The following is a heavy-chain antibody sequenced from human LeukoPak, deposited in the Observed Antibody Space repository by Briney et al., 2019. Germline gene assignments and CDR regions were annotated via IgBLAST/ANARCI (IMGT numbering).Heavy chain of an antibody. CDR1: GYTFTSYD. J-gene: IGHJ6*03. CDR3: ARDDGYCSSTSCYPSDYYYYYMDV. Sequence: ASVKVSCKASGYTFTSYDINWVRQATGQGLEWMGWMNPNSGNTGYAQKFQGRVTMTRNTSISTAYMELSSLRSEDTAVYYCARDDGYCSSTSCYPSDYYYYYMDVWGKGTTVTISS. CDR2: MNPNSGNT. D-gene: IGHD2-2*01. V-gene: IGHV1-8*01.